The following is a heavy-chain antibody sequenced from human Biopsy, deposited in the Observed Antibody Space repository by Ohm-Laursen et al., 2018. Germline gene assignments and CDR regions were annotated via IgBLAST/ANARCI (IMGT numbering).Heavy chain of an antibody. CDR3: ARHPTGFWFDP. CDR2: IYNTETT. V-gene: IGHV4-39*01. Sequence: SETLSLTCPVSGGSISSSTTYYWAWLRQPPGKGLAWIGSIYNTETTFYNPSLKSRVTISVDTSTNQFSLKVSSVTAADTALYFCARHPTGFWFDPWGHGTLVTVSS. J-gene: IGHJ5*02. CDR1: GGSISSSTTYY.